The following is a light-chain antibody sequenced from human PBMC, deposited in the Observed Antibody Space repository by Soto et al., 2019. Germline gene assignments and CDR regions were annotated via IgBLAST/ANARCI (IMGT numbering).Light chain of an antibody. Sequence: DIQMTQSPSSLSASVGDRVTITCRASQSISRYVNWYQQKPGQAPKILIYAASSLQSGVPSRFSGGGSGSSFSLTISSLQPEDFATYYCQQSYSTPRTFGGGTKVEIK. CDR3: QQSYSTPRT. CDR2: AAS. V-gene: IGKV1-39*01. CDR1: QSISRY. J-gene: IGKJ4*01.